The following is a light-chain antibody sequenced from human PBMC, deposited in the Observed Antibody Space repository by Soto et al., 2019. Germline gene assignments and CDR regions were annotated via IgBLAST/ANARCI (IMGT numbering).Light chain of an antibody. CDR2: EDN. Sequence: NFMLTQPHSVSESPGKTVTISCTGSSGSIASNYVQWYQQRPGSAPTTVIYEDNQRPSGLPDRFSGSIDSSSNSASLTISGLKSEDEADQYCQSYESSNVVLGGGTKLTVL. CDR1: SGSIASNY. V-gene: IGLV6-57*02. CDR3: QSYESSNVV. J-gene: IGLJ2*01.